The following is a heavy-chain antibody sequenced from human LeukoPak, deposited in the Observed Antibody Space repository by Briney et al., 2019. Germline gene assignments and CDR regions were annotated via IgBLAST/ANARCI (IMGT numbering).Heavy chain of an antibody. J-gene: IGHJ4*02. Sequence: PGGSLRLSCAASGFTFSTYAMHWVRQAPGKGLEYVSAISSNGGSTFYANFLKGRFTISRDNSKNTLYLQMGSLRVEDMSAYYCARGGSMIVMVPDYWGQGTLVTVSS. CDR3: ARGGSMIVMVPDY. D-gene: IGHD3-22*01. V-gene: IGHV3-64*01. CDR1: GFTFSTYA. CDR2: ISSNGGST.